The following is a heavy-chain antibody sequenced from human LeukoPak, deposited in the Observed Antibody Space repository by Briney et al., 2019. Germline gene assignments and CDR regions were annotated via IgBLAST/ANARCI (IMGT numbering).Heavy chain of an antibody. D-gene: IGHD5-18*01. CDR3: ARVLYSCAQGNFAY. CDR1: GGSISSSSYY. J-gene: IGHJ4*02. Sequence: SETLSLTCTVSGGSISSSSYYWGWIRQPPGKGLERIGSIYYSGSTYYNPSLKSRVTISVDTSKNQFSLKLSSVTAADTAVYYCARVLYSCAQGNFAYWGQGTLVTASS. CDR2: IYYSGST. V-gene: IGHV4-39*07.